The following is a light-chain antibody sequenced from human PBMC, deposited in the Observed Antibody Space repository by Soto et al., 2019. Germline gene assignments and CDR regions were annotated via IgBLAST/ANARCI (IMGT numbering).Light chain of an antibody. CDR3: QPYDSNQRGVV. V-gene: IGLV1-40*01. CDR2: GNS. CDR1: SSNIGAGYD. J-gene: IGLJ2*01. Sequence: QSVLTQPPSVSGAPGQRVTISCTGSSSNIGAGYDVHWYQQLPGTAPKLLMYGNSNRPSGDPDRFSGSKSGTSASLASTGCQAEDHGDYDHQPYDSNQRGVVFGGGTELTVL.